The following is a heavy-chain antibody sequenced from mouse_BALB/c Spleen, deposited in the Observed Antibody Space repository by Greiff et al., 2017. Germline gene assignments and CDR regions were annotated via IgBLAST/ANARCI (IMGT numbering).Heavy chain of an antibody. CDR1: GYSITSDYA. V-gene: IGHV3-2*02. Sequence: EVKLEESGPGLVKPSQSLSLTCTVTGYSITSDYAWNWIRQFPGNKLEWMGYISYSGSTSYNPSLKSRISITRDTSKNQFFLQLNSVTTEYTATYYCARCYFSYFDYWGQGTTLTVSS. J-gene: IGHJ2*01. D-gene: IGHD2-12*01. CDR3: ARCYFSYFDY. CDR2: ISYSGST.